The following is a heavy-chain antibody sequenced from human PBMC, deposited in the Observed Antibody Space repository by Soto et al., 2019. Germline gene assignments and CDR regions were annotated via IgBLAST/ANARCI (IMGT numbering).Heavy chain of an antibody. V-gene: IGHV4-39*01. Sequence: SETLSLTCTVSGGSISSSSYYWGWIRQPPGKGLEWIGSIYYSGSTYYNPSLKSRVTISVDTSKNQFSLKLSSVTAADTAVYYCARPITGTTDAFDIWGQGTMVTVS. CDR3: ARPITGTTDAFDI. CDR2: IYYSGST. D-gene: IGHD1-7*01. J-gene: IGHJ3*02. CDR1: GGSISSSSYY.